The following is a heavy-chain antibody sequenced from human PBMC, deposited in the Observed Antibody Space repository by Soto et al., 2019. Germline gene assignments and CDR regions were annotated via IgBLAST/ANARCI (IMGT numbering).Heavy chain of an antibody. CDR1: GGTFSSYA. V-gene: IGHV1-69*05. Sequence: ASVKVSCKASGGTFSSYAISWVRQAPGQRLEWMGGIIPIYGTTNYAQKFQGRVTITRDTSASTADMELSSLTSEDTAVYYCARGSTSDWPFDFWGQGTLVTVSS. D-gene: IGHD2-2*01. CDR3: ARGSTSDWPFDF. CDR2: IIPIYGTT. J-gene: IGHJ4*02.